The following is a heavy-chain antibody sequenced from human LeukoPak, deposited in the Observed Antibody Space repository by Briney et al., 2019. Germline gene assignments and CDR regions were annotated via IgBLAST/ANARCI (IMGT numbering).Heavy chain of an antibody. CDR1: GFTFSSYG. CDR3: ARVQVWDNYLDY. CDR2: ISYDGSNK. J-gene: IGHJ4*02. V-gene: IGHV3-30*03. D-gene: IGHD1-26*01. Sequence: GGSLRLSCAASGFTFSSYGMHWVRQAPGKGLEWVAVISYDGSNKYYADSVKGRFTISRDNSKNTLYLQMNSLRAEDTAVYYCARVQVWDNYLDYWGQGTLVTVSS.